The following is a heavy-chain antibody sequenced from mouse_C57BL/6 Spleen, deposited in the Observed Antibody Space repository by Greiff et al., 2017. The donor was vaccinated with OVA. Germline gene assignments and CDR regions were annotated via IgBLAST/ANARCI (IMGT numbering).Heavy chain of an antibody. D-gene: IGHD2-3*01. CDR1: GYTFTSYG. Sequence: VMLVESGAELARPGASVKLSCKASGYTFTSYGISWVKQRTGQGLEWIGEIYPRSGNTYYNEKFKGKATLTADKSSSTAYMELRSLTSEDSAVYFCADGEGFAYWGQGTLVTVSA. V-gene: IGHV1-81*01. CDR2: IYPRSGNT. CDR3: ADGEGFAY. J-gene: IGHJ3*01.